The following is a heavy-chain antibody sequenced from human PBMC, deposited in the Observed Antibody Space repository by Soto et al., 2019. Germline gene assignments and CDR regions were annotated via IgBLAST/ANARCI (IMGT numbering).Heavy chain of an antibody. V-gene: IGHV3-30-3*01. CDR1: GFTFSSYA. CDR2: ISYDGSNK. J-gene: IGHJ4*02. CDR3: AKQTGVRFDY. Sequence: QVQLVESGGGVVQPGRSLRLSCAASGFTFSSYAMHWVRQAPGKGLEWVAVISYDGSNKYYADSVKGRFTISRDNSKNTLYLQMNRLRAEDTAVYYCAKQTGVRFDYLGQGTLVTVSS. D-gene: IGHD3-16*01.